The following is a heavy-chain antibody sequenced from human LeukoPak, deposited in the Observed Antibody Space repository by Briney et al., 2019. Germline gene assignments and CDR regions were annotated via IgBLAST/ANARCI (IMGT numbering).Heavy chain of an antibody. J-gene: IGHJ4*02. V-gene: IGHV3-48*03. CDR3: ARVQRGIAVALDY. D-gene: IGHD6-19*01. Sequence: GGSLRLSCAASGFTFSSYEVNWVRQAPGKGLEWVSYISTTGSSIYYADSVKGRFTISRDNVKNLLYLQMNSLRAEDTAVYYCARVQRGIAVALDYWGQGTLATVSS. CDR2: ISTTGSSI. CDR1: GFTFSSYE.